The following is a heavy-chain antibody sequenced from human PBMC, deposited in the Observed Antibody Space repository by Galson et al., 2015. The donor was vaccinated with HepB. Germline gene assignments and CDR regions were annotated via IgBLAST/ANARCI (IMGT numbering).Heavy chain of an antibody. V-gene: IGHV3-23*01. Sequence: SLRLSCAASGSTFSSYAMSWVRQAPGKGLEWVSAISGSGGSTYYADSVKGRFTISRDNSKNTLYLQMNSLRAEDTAVYYCAKLLGSVVIILPALWGQGTMVTVSS. CDR2: ISGSGGST. J-gene: IGHJ3*01. CDR1: GSTFSSYA. D-gene: IGHD3-3*01. CDR3: AKLLGSVVIILPAL.